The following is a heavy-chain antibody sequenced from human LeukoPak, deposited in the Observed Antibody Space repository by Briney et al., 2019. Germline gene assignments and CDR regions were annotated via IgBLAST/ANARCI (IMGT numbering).Heavy chain of an antibody. CDR1: GFTFSTYV. CDR2: IWHDGSNK. CDR3: ARDRGYTYGHPLDY. J-gene: IGHJ4*02. Sequence: QAGGSLRLSCAASGFTFSTYVIHWVRKAPGKGLEWVALIWHDGSNKYYGDSVKDRFTISRDNSKNTLYLQMDSLRDEDTAVYYCARDRGYTYGHPLDYWGQGTLVTVSS. D-gene: IGHD5-18*01. V-gene: IGHV3-33*01.